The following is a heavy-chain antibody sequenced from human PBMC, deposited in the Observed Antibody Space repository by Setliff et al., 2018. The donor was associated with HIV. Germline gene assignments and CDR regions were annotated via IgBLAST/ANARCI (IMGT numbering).Heavy chain of an antibody. CDR1: GFSISRRYY. CDR3: ARSIVPVASGYYYFEY. J-gene: IGHJ4*02. V-gene: IGHV4-38-2*01. CDR2: IYHTGST. D-gene: IGHD3-3*01. Sequence: PSETLSLTCDVPGFSISRRYYWGWIRQPPGNGLEWIGSIYHTGSTYYKPSLKSRVTISVDTSKNQFSLRLIPVAAGDTAVYYCARSIVPVASGYYYFEYWGQGTLVTVSS.